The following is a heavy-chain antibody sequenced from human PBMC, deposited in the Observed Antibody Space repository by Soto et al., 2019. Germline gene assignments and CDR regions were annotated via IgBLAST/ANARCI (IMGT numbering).Heavy chain of an antibody. CDR1: GYSFTSYW. Sequence: GESLKISGNGSGYSFTSYWISWVRQMPGKGLEWMGRIDPSDSYTNYSPSFQGHVTISADKSISTAYPQWSSLKASDTAMYYCAGYSSSMGIHYWGQGTLVTVSS. V-gene: IGHV5-10-1*01. CDR2: IDPSDSYT. J-gene: IGHJ4*02. D-gene: IGHD6-6*01. CDR3: AGYSSSMGIHY.